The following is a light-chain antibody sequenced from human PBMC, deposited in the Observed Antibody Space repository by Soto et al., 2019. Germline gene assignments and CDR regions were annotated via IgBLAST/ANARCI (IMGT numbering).Light chain of an antibody. Sequence: QSVLTQPASVSGSPGQSLSISCTGASSDVGRYNLVSWYQQHPGKAPKLIISEVSKRPSGVSHRFSGSRSGNTAPLTISGLLAEDEADYYCCSYAGSDYVFGTGTKVTVL. CDR2: EVS. J-gene: IGLJ1*01. CDR3: CSYAGSDYV. CDR1: SSDVGRYNL. V-gene: IGLV2-23*02.